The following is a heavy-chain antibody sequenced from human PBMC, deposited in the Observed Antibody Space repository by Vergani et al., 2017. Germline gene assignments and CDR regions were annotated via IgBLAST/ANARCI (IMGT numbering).Heavy chain of an antibody. CDR3: ARESYSNYGRTSDYYDYGMDV. Sequence: EVQLVESGGGLVQPGGSLRLSCAASGFTFSSYSMNWVRQAPGKGLEWVSYISSSSSTIYYADSVKGRFTISRDNAKNSLYLQRNSLRAEDTAVYYCARESYSNYGRTSDYYDYGMDVWGQGTTVTVSS. D-gene: IGHD4-11*01. V-gene: IGHV3-48*04. J-gene: IGHJ6*02. CDR2: ISSSSSTI. CDR1: GFTFSSYS.